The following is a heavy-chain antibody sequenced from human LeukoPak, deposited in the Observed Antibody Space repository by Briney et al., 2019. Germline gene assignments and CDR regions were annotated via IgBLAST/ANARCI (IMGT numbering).Heavy chain of an antibody. CDR2: ISLYNGNT. Sequence: ASVKVSCKGSVYTFTSYDINWVRQAPGQGLEWMGWISLYNGNTNYAQRFQGRVTMTTDTSTTTAYMELKSLISDDTAVYYCAWRGRDNAFDSWGLGTLVTVSS. D-gene: IGHD3-16*01. CDR1: VYTFTSYD. CDR3: AWRGRDNAFDS. J-gene: IGHJ3*01. V-gene: IGHV1-18*01.